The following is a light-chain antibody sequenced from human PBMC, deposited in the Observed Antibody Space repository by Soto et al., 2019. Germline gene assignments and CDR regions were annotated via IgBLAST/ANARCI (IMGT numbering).Light chain of an antibody. Sequence: EIVMTQSPATLSVSPGERATLSCRASQSVSSNLAWYQQKPGQAPRLLIYGASTRATGIPARYSGSGSGTEFTLTISSLQSEDFAVYYGQQYNNWPTWTVGQGTKV. CDR1: QSVSSN. V-gene: IGKV3-15*01. J-gene: IGKJ1*01. CDR2: GAS. CDR3: QQYNNWPTWT.